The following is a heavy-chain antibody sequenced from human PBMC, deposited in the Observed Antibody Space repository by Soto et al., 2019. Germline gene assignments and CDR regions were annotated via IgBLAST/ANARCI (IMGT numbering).Heavy chain of an antibody. CDR3: AKSSIFGVALPKGCYFDY. V-gene: IGHV3-23*01. J-gene: IGHJ4*02. CDR1: GFTFNTYA. CDR2: ISGSGAKT. Sequence: PGGSLRLSCAVSGFTFNTYAMSWVRLAPGKGLEWVSGISGSGAKTYYAGSVKGRFTISRDNSKNTLYLQMNSLRAEDTAVYYCAKSSIFGVALPKGCYFDYWGQGALVTVSS. D-gene: IGHD3-3*01.